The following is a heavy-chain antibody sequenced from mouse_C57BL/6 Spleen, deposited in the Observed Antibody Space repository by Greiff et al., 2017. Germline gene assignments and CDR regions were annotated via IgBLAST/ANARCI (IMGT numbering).Heavy chain of an antibody. CDR3: ASSYYGSSSYAMGG. Sequence: EVKLMESGGGLVQPGGSLKLSCAASGFTFSDYYMYWVRQTPEKRLEWVAYISNGGGSTYYPDTVKGRFTISRDNAKNTLYLQMSRLKSEDTAMYYCASSYYGSSSYAMGGWGQGTSVTVSS. CDR1: GFTFSDYY. CDR2: ISNGGGST. J-gene: IGHJ4*01. D-gene: IGHD1-1*01. V-gene: IGHV5-12*01.